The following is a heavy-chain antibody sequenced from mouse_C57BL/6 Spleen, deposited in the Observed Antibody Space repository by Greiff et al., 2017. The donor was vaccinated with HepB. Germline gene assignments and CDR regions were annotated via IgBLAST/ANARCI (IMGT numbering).Heavy chain of an antibody. CDR1: GYTFTNYW. D-gene: IGHD1-1*01. CDR3: ARSPGSSPGYFDV. CDR2: IYPGGGYT. V-gene: IGHV1-63*01. J-gene: IGHJ1*03. Sequence: VQLQQSGAELVRPGTLVKMSCKASGYTFTNYWIGWAKQRPGHGLEWIGDIYPGGGYTNYNEKFKGKATLTADKSSSTAYMQFSSLTSEDSAIYYCARSPGSSPGYFDVWGTGTTVTVSS.